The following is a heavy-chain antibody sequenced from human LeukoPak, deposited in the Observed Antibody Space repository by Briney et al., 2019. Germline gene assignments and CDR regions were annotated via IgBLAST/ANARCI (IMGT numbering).Heavy chain of an antibody. J-gene: IGHJ5*02. V-gene: IGHV1-46*01. D-gene: IGHD2-2*01. CDR3: VRDTPEMNYIVVVPAAPPQLVGWFDP. CDR1: GYTFTSYY. Sequence: ASVKVSCKASGYTFTSYYMHWVRQAPGQGLEWMGIINPSGGSTSYAQKFQGRVTMTRDTSTSTVYMELSSLRSEDTAVYYCVRDTPEMNYIVVVPAAPPQLVGWFDPWGQGTLVTVSS. CDR2: INPSGGST.